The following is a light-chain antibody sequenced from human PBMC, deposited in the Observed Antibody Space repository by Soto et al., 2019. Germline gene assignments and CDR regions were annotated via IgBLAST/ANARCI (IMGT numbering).Light chain of an antibody. J-gene: IGKJ4*01. CDR3: LQANNFPVA. CDR2: PAS. Sequence: DIQMTQSPSFVSASIGDRVTITCRASQGIGSWLAWYQQVPGRAPRLLIFPASPFQSGVSSRFRGSGSGTDFTPTITSLQPEDFATYFCLQANNFPVAFGEGTKVEMK. V-gene: IGKV1-12*01. CDR1: QGIGSW.